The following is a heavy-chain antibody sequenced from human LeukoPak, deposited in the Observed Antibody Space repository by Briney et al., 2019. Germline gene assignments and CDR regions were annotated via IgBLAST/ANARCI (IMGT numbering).Heavy chain of an antibody. V-gene: IGHV1-24*01. CDR1: GYTLTELS. D-gene: IGHD1-26*01. CDR3: ARGLWYSGGYFRNHYYMDV. Sequence: ASVKVSCKVSGYTLTELSMHWVRQAPGKGLEWMGGFDPEDGETIYAQKFQGRVTMTEDTSTDTAYMELSSLRSEDTAVYYCARGLWYSGGYFRNHYYMDVWGKGTTVTVSS. CDR2: FDPEDGET. J-gene: IGHJ6*03.